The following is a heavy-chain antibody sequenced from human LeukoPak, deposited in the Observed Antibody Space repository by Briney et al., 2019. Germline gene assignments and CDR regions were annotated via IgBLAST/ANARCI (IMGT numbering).Heavy chain of an antibody. V-gene: IGHV1-2*02. CDR1: GYTFTGYY. CDR2: INPNSGGT. J-gene: IGHJ6*02. CDR3: ARDRIVVVTASQGYYYGMDV. Sequence: ASVKVSCKASGYTFTGYYMHWVRQAPGQGLEWMGWINPNSGGTNYAQKFQGRVTMTRDTSINTAYMELSRLRSDDTAVYYCARDRIVVVTASQGYYYGMDVWGQGTTVTVSS. D-gene: IGHD2-21*02.